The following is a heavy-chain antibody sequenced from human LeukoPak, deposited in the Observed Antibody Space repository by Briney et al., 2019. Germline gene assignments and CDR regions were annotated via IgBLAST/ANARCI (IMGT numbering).Heavy chain of an antibody. Sequence: SETLSLTCAVSGGPFSGYFWSWIRQPPGKGLEWIGEIHNSGTTNYNPSLDSRVTISEDTSKNQIYLNLRSVTAADTAVYYCARRYYYNLGSFPFDFWGQGTLVTVSS. CDR3: ARRYYYNLGSFPFDF. CDR1: GGPFSGYF. V-gene: IGHV4-34*01. CDR2: IHNSGTT. D-gene: IGHD3-10*01. J-gene: IGHJ4*02.